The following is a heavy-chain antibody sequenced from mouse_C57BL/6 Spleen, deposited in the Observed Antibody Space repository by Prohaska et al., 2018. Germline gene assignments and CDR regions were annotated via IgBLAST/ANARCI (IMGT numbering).Heavy chain of an antibody. Sequence: LVNFSCKASGYTFTDYYINWVKQRPGQGLEWIARIYPGSGNTYYNEKFKGKATLTAEKSSSTAYMQLSSLTSEDSDVYFCARYVGYYYIDHWCQGTTLT. D-gene: IGHD2-3*01. CDR3: ARYVGYYYIDH. CDR2: IYPGSGNT. CDR1: GYTFTDYY. V-gene: IGHV1-76*01. J-gene: IGHJ2*01.